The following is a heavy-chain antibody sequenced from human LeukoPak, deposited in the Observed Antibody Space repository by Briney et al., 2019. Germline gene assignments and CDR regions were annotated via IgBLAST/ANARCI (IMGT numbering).Heavy chain of an antibody. V-gene: IGHV1-2*02. CDR1: GYTLTELS. CDR2: INPNSGGT. D-gene: IGHD6-6*01. J-gene: IGHJ4*02. CDR3: ASIAARRDFDY. Sequence: ASVKVSCKVSGYTLTELSMHWVRQAPGQGLEWMGWINPNSGGTNYAQKFQGRVTMTRDTSISTAYMELSRLRSDDTAVYYCASIAARRDFDYWGQGTLVTVSS.